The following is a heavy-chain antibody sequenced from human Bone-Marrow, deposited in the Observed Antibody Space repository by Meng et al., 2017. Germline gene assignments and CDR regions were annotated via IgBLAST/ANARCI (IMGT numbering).Heavy chain of an antibody. J-gene: IGHJ4*02. CDR2: IRSKANSYAT. CDR1: GFTFSGSA. V-gene: IGHV3-73*01. D-gene: IGHD4-17*01. Sequence: VELVAPGGGWVQPGRSLRLSCAASGFTFSGSAMHWVRQASGKGLEWVGRIRSKANSYATAYAASVKGRFTISRDDSKNTAYLQMNSLKTEDTAVYYCTLTVTTQFDYWGQGTLVTVSS. CDR3: TLTVTTQFDY.